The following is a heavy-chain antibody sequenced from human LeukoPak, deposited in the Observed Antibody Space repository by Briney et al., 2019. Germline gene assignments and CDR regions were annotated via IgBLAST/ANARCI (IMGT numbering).Heavy chain of an antibody. CDR1: GFTFSSYW. D-gene: IGHD3-22*01. V-gene: IGHV3-7*03. Sequence: QPGGSLRLSCAASGFTFSSYWMSWVRQAPGKGLEWVANIKQDGSEKYYVDSVKGRFTISRDNAKNSLYLQMNSLRAEDTAVYYCAKHRSSGYYYVMDYWGQGTLVTVSS. CDR2: IKQDGSEK. CDR3: AKHRSSGYYYVMDY. J-gene: IGHJ4*02.